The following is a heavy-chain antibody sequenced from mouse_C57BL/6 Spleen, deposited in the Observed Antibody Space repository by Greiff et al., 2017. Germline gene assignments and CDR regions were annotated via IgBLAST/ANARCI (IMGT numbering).Heavy chain of an antibody. CDR3: ARTGYSNYYAMDY. J-gene: IGHJ4*01. D-gene: IGHD2-5*01. Sequence: VKLQESGAELARPGASVKLSCKASGYTFTSYGISWVKQRTGQGLEWIGEMYPRSGNTYYNDKFKGKAKLTADKSSNTAYMELRSLTSDDSAVYVCARTGYSNYYAMDYWGQGTSVTVSS. CDR1: GYTFTSYG. V-gene: IGHV1-81*01. CDR2: MYPRSGNT.